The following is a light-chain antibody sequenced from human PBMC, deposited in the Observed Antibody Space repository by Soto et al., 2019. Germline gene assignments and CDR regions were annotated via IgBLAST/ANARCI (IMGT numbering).Light chain of an antibody. Sequence: DIQMTQSPSSLSASVGDRVIISCRASQSINSYLNWYQQKPGKAPKLLIYAASSLQSGVPSRFIGSQSGTDFTLTISSLQPEDFATYFCQQSYSTPQTFGQGTKVEIK. CDR2: AAS. CDR3: QQSYSTPQT. CDR1: QSINSY. J-gene: IGKJ1*01. V-gene: IGKV1-39*01.